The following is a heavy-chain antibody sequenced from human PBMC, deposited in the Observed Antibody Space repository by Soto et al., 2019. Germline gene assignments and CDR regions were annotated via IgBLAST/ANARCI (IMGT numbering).Heavy chain of an antibody. D-gene: IGHD6-13*01. CDR3: ARALSSAAGLYFDY. J-gene: IGHJ4*02. CDR2: IHTTENT. Sequence: SETLSLTCTVSGDSISSYYWIWIRQPAGKGMEWIGRIHTTENTNYNPSLKSRVTMSIDTSKNQFSLKLSSLTAADTAVYYCARALSSAAGLYFDYWGQGTRVTVSS. CDR1: GDSISSYY. V-gene: IGHV4-4*07.